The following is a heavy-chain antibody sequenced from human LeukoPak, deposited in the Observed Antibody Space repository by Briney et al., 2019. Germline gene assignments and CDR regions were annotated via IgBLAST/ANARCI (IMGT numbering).Heavy chain of an antibody. CDR3: AKQRAYRGEWAFDI. CDR2: IHYRGHT. V-gene: IGHV4-39*01. D-gene: IGHD3-10*01. CDR1: IGSISSQPGY. Sequence: SGTLSLTCTVSIGSISSQPGYWVWIRQTPGQGLEWIASIHYRGHTFYNPSLKSRITISVDTSKNQMSLWLNSVTAADTAVYYCAKQRAYRGEWAFDIWGQGTRAIVS. J-gene: IGHJ3*02.